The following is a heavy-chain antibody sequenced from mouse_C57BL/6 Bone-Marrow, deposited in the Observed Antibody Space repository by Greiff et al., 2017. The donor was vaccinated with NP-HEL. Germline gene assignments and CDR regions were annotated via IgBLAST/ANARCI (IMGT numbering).Heavy chain of an antibody. D-gene: IGHD2-4*01. CDR3: AGDYEGYFDY. Sequence: VQLQQPGAELVMPGASVKLSCKASGYTFTSYWMHWVKQRPGQGLEWIGEIDPSDSYTNYNQKFKGKSTLTVDKSSSTAYMQLSSLTSEDSAVYYCAGDYEGYFDYWGQGTTLTVSS. CDR2: IDPSDSYT. J-gene: IGHJ2*01. CDR1: GYTFTSYW. V-gene: IGHV1-69*01.